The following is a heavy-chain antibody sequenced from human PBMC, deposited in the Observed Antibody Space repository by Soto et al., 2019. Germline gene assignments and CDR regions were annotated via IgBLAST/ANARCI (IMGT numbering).Heavy chain of an antibody. CDR3: ISNPRPEDSLPY. V-gene: IGHV3-15*01. CDR1: GLTLSNAW. D-gene: IGHD2-15*01. Sequence: EVQLVESGGGLVKPGGSLRLSCVAPGLTLSNAWMTWVRQSPGKGLEWVGRIKSKANGGTTDYGAPVKGRFTISRNDSTNMFYLEMNSLKSEDTAVYYCISNPRPEDSLPYWGPGMLVTVSS. CDR2: IKSKANGGTT. J-gene: IGHJ4*02.